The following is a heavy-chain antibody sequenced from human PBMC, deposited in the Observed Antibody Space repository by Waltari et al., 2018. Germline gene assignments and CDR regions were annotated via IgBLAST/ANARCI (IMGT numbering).Heavy chain of an antibody. J-gene: IGHJ4*02. Sequence: QVQLQQWGAGLLKPSETLSLTCAVYGGSFSGYYWSWIRQPPGKGLEWIGEINHSGSTNYNPSLKSRVTISVDTSKNQFSLKLSSVTAADTAVYYCARKGNTIFGVVTPFDYWGQGTLVTVSS. D-gene: IGHD3-3*01. CDR3: ARKGNTIFGVVTPFDY. V-gene: IGHV4-34*01. CDR2: INHSGST. CDR1: GGSFSGYY.